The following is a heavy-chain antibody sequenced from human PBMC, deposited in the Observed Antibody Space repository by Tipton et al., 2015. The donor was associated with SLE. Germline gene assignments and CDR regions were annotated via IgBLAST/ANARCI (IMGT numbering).Heavy chain of an antibody. CDR3: ARDLKGRVGIVDY. CDR2: IYGGGST. D-gene: IGHD2-21*01. Sequence: SLRLSCAASGFTVSSNYMTWVRQTPGKGLEWVSLIYGGGSTYYADSVRGRFTISRDNSKNTLYLQMNSLRVEDTAVYYCARDLKGRVGIVDYWGQGTLVTVSS. J-gene: IGHJ4*02. CDR1: GFTVSSNY. V-gene: IGHV3-53*05.